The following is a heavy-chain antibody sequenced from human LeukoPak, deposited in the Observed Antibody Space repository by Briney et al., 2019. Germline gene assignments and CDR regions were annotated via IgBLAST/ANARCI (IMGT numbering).Heavy chain of an antibody. CDR3: ARRDGWHGMDV. CDR2: IYHSGST. Sequence: SQTLSLTCAVSGGSISSGGYSWSWIRQPPGKGLEWIGYIYHSGSTYYNPSLKSRVTISVDRSKNQFSLKLSSVTAADTAVYYCARRDGWHGMDVWGQGTTVTVSS. CDR1: GGSISSGGYS. J-gene: IGHJ6*02. D-gene: IGHD5-24*01. V-gene: IGHV4-30-2*01.